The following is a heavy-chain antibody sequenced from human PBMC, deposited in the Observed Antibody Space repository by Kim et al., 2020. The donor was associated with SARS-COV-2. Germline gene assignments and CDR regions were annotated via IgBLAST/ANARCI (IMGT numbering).Heavy chain of an antibody. J-gene: IGHJ4*02. D-gene: IGHD2-21*01. CDR3: ASLAYCGGDCYTEFDY. V-gene: IGHV4-59*01. Sequence: PSLKSRVTLSVDTSKHQFSLKLSSVTAADTAVYYCASLAYCGGDCYTEFDYWGQGTLVTVSS.